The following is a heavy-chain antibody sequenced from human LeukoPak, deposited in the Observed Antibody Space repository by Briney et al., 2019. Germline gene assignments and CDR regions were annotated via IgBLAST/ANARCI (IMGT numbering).Heavy chain of an antibody. J-gene: IGHJ4*02. D-gene: IGHD6-13*01. CDR1: GYSISSGYY. V-gene: IGHV4-38-2*02. CDR3: ARGEAAAGPWDY. Sequence: SETLSLTCTVSGYSISSGYYWGWIRQPPGKGLEWIGSIYHSGSTYYNPSLKSRVTISVDTSKNQFSLKLSSVTAADTAVYYCARGEAAAGPWDYWGQGTLVTVSS. CDR2: IYHSGST.